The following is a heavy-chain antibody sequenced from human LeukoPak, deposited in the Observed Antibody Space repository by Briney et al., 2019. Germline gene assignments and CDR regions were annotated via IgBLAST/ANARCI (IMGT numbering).Heavy chain of an antibody. Sequence: SVTVSCKASGGTFSRYAISWVRQSPGQGLEWMGGIIPIFGTANYAQKFQGRVTITADESTSTAYMELSSLRSEDTAVYYCARDSSEFRNLIPHWGQGTLVTVSS. CDR2: IIPIFGTA. J-gene: IGHJ1*01. V-gene: IGHV1-69*13. D-gene: IGHD1-14*01. CDR1: GGTFSRYA. CDR3: ARDSSEFRNLIPH.